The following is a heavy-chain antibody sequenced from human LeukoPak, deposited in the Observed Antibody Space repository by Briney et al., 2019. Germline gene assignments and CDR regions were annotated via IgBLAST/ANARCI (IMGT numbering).Heavy chain of an antibody. J-gene: IGHJ5*02. D-gene: IGHD4-17*01. CDR3: ARDYGDSARGFWFDP. CDR1: GGSISSYY. V-gene: IGHV4-59*01. CDR2: IYYSGST. Sequence: SETLSLTCTVSGGSISSYYWSWIRQPPGKGLEWIGYIYYSGSTNYNPSLKSRVTISVDTSKNQFSLQLSSVTAADTAVYYCARDYGDSARGFWFDPWGQGTLVTVSS.